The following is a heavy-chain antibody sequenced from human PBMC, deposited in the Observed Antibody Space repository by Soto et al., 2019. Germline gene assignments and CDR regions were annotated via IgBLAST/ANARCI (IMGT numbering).Heavy chain of an antibody. CDR1: GGSISSYTYY. D-gene: IGHD3-22*01. Sequence: SEILSLTCTVSGGSISSYTYYWGWIRQPPGKGLEWIGSMFYGGSAYYNPSLKSRLTVSVDTSKDQFSLKLSSVTAADTAVYYCARSLPDFYDGSGAFDYWGQGILVTVSS. CDR2: MFYGGSA. V-gene: IGHV4-39*01. CDR3: ARSLPDFYDGSGAFDY. J-gene: IGHJ4*02.